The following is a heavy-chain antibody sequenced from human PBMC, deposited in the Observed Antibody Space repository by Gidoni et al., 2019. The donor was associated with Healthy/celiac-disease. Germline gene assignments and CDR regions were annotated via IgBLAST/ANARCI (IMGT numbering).Heavy chain of an antibody. Sequence: QVQLPQWGAGLFKPSETLSLTCAVYGGSLSGYYWSWIRPPPGKGLEWIGEINHSGSTNYKPSLKSRVNISVDTSKIQFSLKLSSVTAADTAVYYCARGRSRDFWSGYYFDYWGQGTLVTVSS. D-gene: IGHD3-3*01. CDR1: GGSLSGYY. CDR3: ARGRSRDFWSGYYFDY. CDR2: INHSGST. V-gene: IGHV4-34*01. J-gene: IGHJ4*02.